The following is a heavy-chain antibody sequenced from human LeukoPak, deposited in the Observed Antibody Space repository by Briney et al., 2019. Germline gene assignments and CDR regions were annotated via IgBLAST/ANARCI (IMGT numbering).Heavy chain of an antibody. V-gene: IGHV1-69*04. CDR1: GGTFSSYA. J-gene: IGHJ6*02. CDR3: ARVGPSIDYYGSGSGVLYYYYYGMDV. CDR2: IIPIFGIA. D-gene: IGHD3-10*01. Sequence: ASVKVSRKASGGTFSSYAISWVRQAPGQGLEWMGRIIPIFGIANYAQKFQGRVTITADKSTSTAYMELSSLRSEDTAVYYCARVGPSIDYYGSGSGVLYYYYYGMDVWGQGTTVTVSS.